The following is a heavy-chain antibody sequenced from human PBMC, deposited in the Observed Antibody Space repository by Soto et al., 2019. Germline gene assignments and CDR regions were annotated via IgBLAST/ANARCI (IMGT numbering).Heavy chain of an antibody. J-gene: IGHJ4*02. CDR2: IKQDGSEK. CDR3: ARGDYVWGSYPTTHFDY. Sequence: EVQLVESGGGLVQPGGSLRLSCAASGFTFSSYWMSWVRQAPGKGLEWVANIKQDGSEKYYVDSVKGRFTISRDNAKNSLYLQMNSLRAEDTAVYYCARGDYVWGSYPTTHFDYWGQGTLVTVSS. CDR1: GFTFSSYW. V-gene: IGHV3-7*01. D-gene: IGHD3-16*02.